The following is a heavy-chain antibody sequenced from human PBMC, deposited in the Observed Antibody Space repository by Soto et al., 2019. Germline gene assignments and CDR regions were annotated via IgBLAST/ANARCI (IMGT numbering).Heavy chain of an antibody. V-gene: IGHV4-30-4*01. D-gene: IGHD5-12*01. CDR1: GDSLSSGDYY. Sequence: SETLSLTCTVSGDSLSSGDYYWSWIRQPPGKGLEWIGYITYSGFTYNNPSLKSRLSISVDTSKNQFSLKLSSVTAADTAVYYCARARYSGYDWGDFDYWGQGTLVTVSS. J-gene: IGHJ4*02. CDR3: ARARYSGYDWGDFDY. CDR2: ITYSGFT.